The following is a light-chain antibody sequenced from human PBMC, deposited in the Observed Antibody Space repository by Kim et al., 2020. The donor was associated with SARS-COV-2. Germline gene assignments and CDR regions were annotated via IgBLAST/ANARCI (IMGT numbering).Light chain of an antibody. CDR2: DTS. CDR3: LLAYRGARV. J-gene: IGLJ3*02. Sequence: QAVVTQESSLTVSPGGTVTLTCGSSTGAVTSGHYPYWFQQKPGQAPRTLIYDTSTKHSWTPARFSGSLLGGKAALTLSGAQSEDEADYYCLLAYRGARVFGGGTQLTVL. CDR1: TGAVTSGHY. V-gene: IGLV7-46*01.